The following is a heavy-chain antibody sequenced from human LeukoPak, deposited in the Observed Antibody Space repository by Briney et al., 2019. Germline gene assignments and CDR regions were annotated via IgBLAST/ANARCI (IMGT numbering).Heavy chain of an antibody. CDR2: INPSGGST. CDR3: ARDRRTGDYSNWYFDL. J-gene: IGHJ2*01. CDR1: GYTFTSYY. V-gene: IGHV1-46*01. Sequence: GASVKVSCKASGYTFTSYYMHWVRQAPGQGLEWMGIINPSGGSTSYAQKFQGRVTMTRDTSTSTVYMELSSLRSEDTAVYYCARDRRTGDYSNWYFDLWGRGTLVTVSS. D-gene: IGHD4-17*01.